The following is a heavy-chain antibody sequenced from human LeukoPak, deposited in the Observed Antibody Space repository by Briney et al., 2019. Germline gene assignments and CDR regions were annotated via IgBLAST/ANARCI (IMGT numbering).Heavy chain of an antibody. CDR1: GGSISSYY. D-gene: IGHD2-15*01. J-gene: IGHJ3*02. V-gene: IGHV4-59*06. CDR2: IYYSGST. CDR3: AMELVAAYDAFDI. Sequence: PSETLSLTCTVSGGSISSYYWSWIRQPPGKSLEWIGYIYYSGSTYYNPSLKSRVTISVDTSKNQFSLKLSSVTAADTAVYYCAMELVAAYDAFDIWGQGTMVTVSS.